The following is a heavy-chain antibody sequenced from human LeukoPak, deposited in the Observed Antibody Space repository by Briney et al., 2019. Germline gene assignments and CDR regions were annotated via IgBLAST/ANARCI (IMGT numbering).Heavy chain of an antibody. CDR3: ASSVGDYSNSYLDY. CDR1: GFTVSSNY. D-gene: IGHD4-11*01. Sequence: PGGSLRLSCAASGFTVSSNYMSWVRQAPGKGLEWVSVIYSGGSTYYADSVKGRFTISRDNSKNTLYLQMNSLRAEDTAVYYCASSVGDYSNSYLDYWGQGTLVTVSS. CDR2: IYSGGST. V-gene: IGHV3-53*01. J-gene: IGHJ4*02.